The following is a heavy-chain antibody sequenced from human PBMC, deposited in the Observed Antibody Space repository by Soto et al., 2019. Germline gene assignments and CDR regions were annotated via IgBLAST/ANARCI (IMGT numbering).Heavy chain of an antibody. V-gene: IGHV5-10-1*01. CDR3: ARHSYYYDSSGYPYDAFDI. CDR1: GYSFTSNW. Sequence: GESLKISCKGSGYSFTSNWIGWVRQMPGKGLEWMGRIDPSDSYTNYSPSFQGHVTISADKSISTAYLQWSSLKASDTAMYYCARHSYYYDSSGYPYDAFDIWGQGTMVTVSS. D-gene: IGHD3-22*01. CDR2: IDPSDSYT. J-gene: IGHJ3*02.